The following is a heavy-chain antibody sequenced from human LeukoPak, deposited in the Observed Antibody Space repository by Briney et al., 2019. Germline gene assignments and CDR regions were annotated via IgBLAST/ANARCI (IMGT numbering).Heavy chain of an antibody. CDR1: GYTFSSYW. Sequence: GGSLRLSCAVSGYTFSSYWMNWVRQAPGKGLEWVASIRQDGGEKSYVDSVKGRFTISRDNTIDSLYLQMSSLRAEDTAVYYCAKKTIVGATVDAFDIWGQGTMVTVSS. CDR3: AKKTIVGATVDAFDI. D-gene: IGHD1-26*01. J-gene: IGHJ3*02. CDR2: IRQDGGEK. V-gene: IGHV3-7*01.